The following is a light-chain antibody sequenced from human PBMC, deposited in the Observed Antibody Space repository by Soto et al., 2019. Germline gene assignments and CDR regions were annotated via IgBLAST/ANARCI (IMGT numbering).Light chain of an antibody. CDR2: TAS. J-gene: IGKJ4*01. CDR1: QDIAIY. Sequence: IQLTQSPASLSASVGDRVTFTCRASQDIAIYLAWYQQKPGEAPNLLIHTASTLHGGVPSRFSGSGSGTDFTLTITSLQADDFATYYCQQYNSYSPLTFGGGTKVDIK. V-gene: IGKV1-9*01. CDR3: QQYNSYSPLT.